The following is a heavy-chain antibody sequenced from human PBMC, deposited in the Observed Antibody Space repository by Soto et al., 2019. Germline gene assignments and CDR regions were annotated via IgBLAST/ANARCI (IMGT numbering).Heavy chain of an antibody. D-gene: IGHD6-6*01. V-gene: IGHV6-1*01. J-gene: IGHJ6*04. Sequence: SQTLSLTCAISGDSVSSNSAAWNWFRQSPSRGLEWLGRTYYRSKWHNNYAVSVKSRITINPDTSKNHFSLQLNSVTPEDTAVYFCARANEYTSSSGMEVWGNGTSVTVSS. CDR1: GDSVSSNSAA. CDR2: TYYRSKWHN. CDR3: ARANEYTSSSGMEV.